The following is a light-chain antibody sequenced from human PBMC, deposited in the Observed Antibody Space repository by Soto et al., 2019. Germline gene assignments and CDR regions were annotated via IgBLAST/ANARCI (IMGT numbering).Light chain of an antibody. CDR2: AAS. J-gene: IGKJ2*01. Sequence: IQMTQSPSSLSASVGDRVIITCRSDHSINNYLNWYQQRPGKVPKLLIYAASTLQSGVQSRFSGSGSGRVFNLTINSLQPEDFATYYCQQSYSTLGTFGRGTRVEI. V-gene: IGKV1-39*01. CDR1: HSINNY. CDR3: QQSYSTLGT.